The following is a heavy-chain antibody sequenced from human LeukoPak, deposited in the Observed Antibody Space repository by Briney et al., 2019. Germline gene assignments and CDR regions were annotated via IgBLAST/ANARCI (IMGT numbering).Heavy chain of an antibody. Sequence: PGGSLRLSCAASGFTFSTYAMSWVRQTPGKGLEWVSVIYSGGATFYADSVKGRFTISRDNSKNTVHLQMNSLRAEDTAVYYCASGGKYCTGGACYGDWGQGTLVTVSS. V-gene: IGHV3-53*01. CDR2: IYSGGAT. CDR3: ASGGKYCTGGACYGD. CDR1: GFTFSTYA. D-gene: IGHD2-8*02. J-gene: IGHJ4*02.